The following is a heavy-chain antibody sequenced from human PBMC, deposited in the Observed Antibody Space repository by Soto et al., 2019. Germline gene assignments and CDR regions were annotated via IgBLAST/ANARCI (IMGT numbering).Heavy chain of an antibody. CDR3: ARSGYSYGPFDY. CDR2: IYSGGST. Sequence: PGGSLRLSCAASGFTVSSTYMSWVRQAPGKRLEWVSVIYSGGSTYYADSVKGRFTISRDNSKNTLYLQMNSLRAEDTAVYYCARSGYSYGPFDYWGQGTLVTVSS. D-gene: IGHD5-18*01. J-gene: IGHJ4*02. V-gene: IGHV3-53*01. CDR1: GFTVSSTY.